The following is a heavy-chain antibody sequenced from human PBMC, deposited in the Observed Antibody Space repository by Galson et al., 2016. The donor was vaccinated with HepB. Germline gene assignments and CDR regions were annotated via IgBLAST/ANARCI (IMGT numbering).Heavy chain of an antibody. CDR3: AKAADYYDSSGYYYLNWFDS. CDR1: GFTFSSYA. Sequence: SLRLSCAASGFTFSSYAMSWVRQAPGKGLEWVSAISGSGGSTYYADSAKGRFTISRDNSKNTLYLQMNSLRAEDTAVYYCAKAADYYDSSGYYYLNWFDSWGKTTLVTVSS. V-gene: IGHV3-23*01. CDR2: ISGSGGST. D-gene: IGHD3-22*01. J-gene: IGHJ5*01.